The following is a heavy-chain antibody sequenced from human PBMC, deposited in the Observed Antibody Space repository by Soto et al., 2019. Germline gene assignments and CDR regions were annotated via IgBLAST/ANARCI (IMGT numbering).Heavy chain of an antibody. V-gene: IGHV4-30-4*01. J-gene: IGHJ6*02. CDR2: IYYSGST. D-gene: IGHD3-3*01. Sequence: SATLSITCTVSGGSISSGDYYWSWIRQPPGKGLEWIGYIYYSGSTYYNPFLKSRVTISIDTSKNQFSLKLSSVTAADTAVYYCAREGQNYDFWSGYSYGGMDVWGQGTTVTVSS. CDR3: AREGQNYDFWSGYSYGGMDV. CDR1: GGSISSGDYY.